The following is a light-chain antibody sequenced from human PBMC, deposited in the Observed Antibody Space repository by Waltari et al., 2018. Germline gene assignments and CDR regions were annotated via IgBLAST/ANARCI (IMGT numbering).Light chain of an antibody. CDR3: LQYNDWPPMNT. Sequence: EIVMTQSPPTLSVSPGERVSLSCRASQSVSSNLAWYQHKPGQAPRLLIYGATTWATGTPPGFSGSGAGTEFTLTISSVQSEDVAVYYCLQYNDWPPMNTFGQGTRLEIK. CDR2: GAT. V-gene: IGKV3-15*01. J-gene: IGKJ2*01. CDR1: QSVSSN.